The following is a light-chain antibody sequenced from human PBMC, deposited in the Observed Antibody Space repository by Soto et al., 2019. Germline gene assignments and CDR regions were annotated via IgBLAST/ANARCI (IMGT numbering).Light chain of an antibody. CDR2: GGS. CDR3: QQYHDWPTIT. V-gene: IGKV3-15*01. Sequence: EIVMMQSPDILSVPPGGRATLSCRASESIRSDLAWYQQKPGQAPRLLIFGGSIRAADIPGRFSGSGSGTEFTLTIATLQSEDFAVYYCQQYHDWPTITFGQGTRLEIK. J-gene: IGKJ5*01. CDR1: ESIRSD.